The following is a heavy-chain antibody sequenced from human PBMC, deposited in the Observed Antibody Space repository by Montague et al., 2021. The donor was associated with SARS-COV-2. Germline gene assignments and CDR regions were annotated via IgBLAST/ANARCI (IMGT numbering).Heavy chain of an antibody. CDR1: GGSFSGYH. CDR3: ARGGRRCLVSDPRYYFDY. Sequence: SETLSLTCAVYGGSFSGYHWSWIRQPPGKGLEWIGEINHSGSTNNNPSLTRRVTISVDTSTNQFSLKLSPVTAAATAVYYCARGGRRCLVSDPRYYFDYWGQGTLVTVSS. CDR2: INHSGST. D-gene: IGHD4-17*01. V-gene: IGHV4-34*01. J-gene: IGHJ4*01.